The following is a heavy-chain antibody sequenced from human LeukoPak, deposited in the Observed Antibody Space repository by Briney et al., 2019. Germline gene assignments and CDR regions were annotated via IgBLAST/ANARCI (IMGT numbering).Heavy chain of an antibody. V-gene: IGHV3-64*01. CDR3: ARSSIVVVSILDY. CDR1: GFPFSSYA. J-gene: IGHJ4*02. D-gene: IGHD2-2*01. CDR2: ISSNGGSA. Sequence: GGSPSLSCAASGFPFSSYAMHWVRQAPGKGLEYVSAISSNGGSASYANSVKGRFTISRDNSKNTLYLQMGSLRAEDMAVYYCARSSIVVVSILDYRGQGTLVTVSS.